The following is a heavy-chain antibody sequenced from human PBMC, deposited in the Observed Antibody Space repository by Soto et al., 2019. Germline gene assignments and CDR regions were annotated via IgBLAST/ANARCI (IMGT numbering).Heavy chain of an antibody. Sequence: TSETLSLTCTVSGGSISSYYWSWIRQPPGKGLEWIGYIYYSGSTNYNPSLKSRVTISVDTSKNQFSLKLSSVTAADTAVYYCARVFTDYYDSSGYYSWFDPWGQGTLVTVSS. CDR2: IYYSGST. D-gene: IGHD3-22*01. V-gene: IGHV4-59*01. CDR3: ARVFTDYYDSSGYYSWFDP. CDR1: GGSISSYY. J-gene: IGHJ5*02.